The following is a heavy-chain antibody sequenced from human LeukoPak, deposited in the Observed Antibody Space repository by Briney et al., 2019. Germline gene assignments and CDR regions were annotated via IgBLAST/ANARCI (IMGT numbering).Heavy chain of an antibody. CDR3: ARARSRVIVN. Sequence: SETLCLTCAVYGGSFSGYYWSWIRQPPGKGLEWIGEINHSGSTNYNPSLKSRVTISVDTSKNQFSLKLSSVTAADTAVYYCARARSRVIVNWGQGTLVTVSS. CDR1: GGSFSGYY. D-gene: IGHD3-10*01. V-gene: IGHV4-34*01. J-gene: IGHJ4*02. CDR2: INHSGST.